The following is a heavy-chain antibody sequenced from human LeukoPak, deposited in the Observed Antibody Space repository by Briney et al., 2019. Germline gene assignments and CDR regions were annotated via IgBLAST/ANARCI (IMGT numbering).Heavy chain of an antibody. Sequence: PGGSLRPSCAASGFTFSSYWMSWVRQAPGKGLEWVANIRQDGSEKYYVDSVKGRFTISRDNAKNSLYLQMNSLRAEDTAVYYCARDQAAGPFDAFDIWGQGTMVTVSS. CDR2: IRQDGSEK. D-gene: IGHD1-14*01. J-gene: IGHJ3*02. V-gene: IGHV3-7*01. CDR1: GFTFSSYW. CDR3: ARDQAAGPFDAFDI.